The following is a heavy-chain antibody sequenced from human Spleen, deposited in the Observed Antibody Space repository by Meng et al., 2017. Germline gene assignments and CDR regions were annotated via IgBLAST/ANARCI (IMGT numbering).Heavy chain of an antibody. CDR3: AAPGTHTNVYYHGSFDY. V-gene: IGHV3-38-3*01. CDR2: VSGDCT. D-gene: IGHD3-22*01. Sequence: GESLKISCAASGLTVSSNEMSWVRQAPGKGLEWVSSVSGDCTYYADSGKGRFTISRDNSKNSLYLQMNSLRAEDTAVYYCAAPGTHTNVYYHGSFDYWGQGTLVTVSS. CDR1: GLTVSSNE. J-gene: IGHJ4*02.